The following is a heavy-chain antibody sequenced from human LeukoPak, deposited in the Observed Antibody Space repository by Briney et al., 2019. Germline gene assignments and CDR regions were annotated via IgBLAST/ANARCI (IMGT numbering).Heavy chain of an antibody. V-gene: IGHV4-59*12. D-gene: IGHD6-13*01. CDR1: GGSINSYS. J-gene: IGHJ4*02. Sequence: SETLSLTCTVSGGSINSYSWSWLRQPPGKGLEWIAYKQHGGSTNYNSSLRSRLTISGGTSKNQISLKLNSVTAADTAVYYCARESTVAGTARYLDSWGQGTLVTVSS. CDR2: KQHGGST. CDR3: ARESTVAGTARYLDS.